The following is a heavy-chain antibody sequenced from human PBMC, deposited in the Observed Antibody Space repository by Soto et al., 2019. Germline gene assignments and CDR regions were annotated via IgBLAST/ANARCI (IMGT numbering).Heavy chain of an antibody. Sequence: QVQLVQSGAEVKKPGSSVKVSCKAPGGTFSSYSINWVRQAPGQGLEWMGRVVPKIGNINFVRKFQGRLTLTADKSTRTEFLELSSLRPEDTAVYYWTRGGRENNWNVGNFEYWGQGTQVTFSS. V-gene: IGHV1-69*08. D-gene: IGHD1-20*01. CDR1: GGTFSSYS. CDR2: VVPKIGNI. CDR3: TRGGRENNWNVGNFEY. J-gene: IGHJ4*02.